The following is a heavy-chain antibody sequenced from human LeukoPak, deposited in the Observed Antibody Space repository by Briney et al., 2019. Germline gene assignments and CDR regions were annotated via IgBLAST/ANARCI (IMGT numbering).Heavy chain of an antibody. CDR2: IYYSGST. CDR1: GGSLSSYY. V-gene: IGHV4-59*01. J-gene: IGHJ3*02. Sequence: SETLSLTCTVSGGSLSSYYWSWIRQPPGKGLEWIGYIYYSGSTNYNPSLKSRVTISVDTSKNQFSLKLTSVTAADTGVYYCARVGFYARAFDIWGQGTMITVSS. D-gene: IGHD2/OR15-2a*01. CDR3: ARVGFYARAFDI.